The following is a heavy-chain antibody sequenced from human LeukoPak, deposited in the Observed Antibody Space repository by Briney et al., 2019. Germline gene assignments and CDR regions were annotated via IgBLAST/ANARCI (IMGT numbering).Heavy chain of an antibody. J-gene: IGHJ2*01. CDR1: GFTFSSYA. V-gene: IGHV3-23*01. CDR3: AKDPRGYYDYVWGSYRYAWCFDL. Sequence: GGSLRLSCAASGFTFSSYAMSWVRQAPGKGLEWVSAISGSGGSIYYADSVKGRFTISRDNSKNTLYLQMNSLRAEDTAVYYCAKDPRGYYDYVWGSYRYAWCFDLWGRGTLVTVSS. D-gene: IGHD3-16*02. CDR2: ISGSGGSI.